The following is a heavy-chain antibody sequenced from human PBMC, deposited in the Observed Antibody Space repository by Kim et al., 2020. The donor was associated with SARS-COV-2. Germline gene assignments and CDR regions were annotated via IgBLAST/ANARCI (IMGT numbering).Heavy chain of an antibody. D-gene: IGHD2-15*01. CDR1: GGSISSYY. CDR3: ARVVAATYYYYGMDV. V-gene: IGHV4-59*01. Sequence: SETLSLTCTVSGGSISSYYWSWIRQPPGKGLEWIGYIYYSGSTNYNPSLKSRVTISVDTSKNQFSLKLSSVTAADTAVYYCARVVAATYYYYGMDVWGQGTTVTVSS. J-gene: IGHJ6*02. CDR2: IYYSGST.